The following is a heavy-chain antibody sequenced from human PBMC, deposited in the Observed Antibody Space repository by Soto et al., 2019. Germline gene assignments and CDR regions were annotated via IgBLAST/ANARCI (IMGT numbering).Heavy chain of an antibody. Sequence: ASVKVSCKASGYTFTSYDINWVRQATGQGLEWMGWMNPNSGNTGYAQKFQGRVTMTRNTSISTANMELSSLRSEDTAVYYCARGLRYCSGGSCSYYNWFDPWGQGTLVTV. J-gene: IGHJ5*02. CDR3: ARGLRYCSGGSCSYYNWFDP. CDR2: MNPNSGNT. CDR1: GYTFTSYD. V-gene: IGHV1-8*01. D-gene: IGHD2-15*01.